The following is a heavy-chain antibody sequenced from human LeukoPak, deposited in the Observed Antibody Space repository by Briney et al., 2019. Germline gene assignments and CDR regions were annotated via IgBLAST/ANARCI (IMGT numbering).Heavy chain of an antibody. CDR1: GFTFSSYA. D-gene: IGHD6-19*01. Sequence: PGGSLRLSRAASGFTFSSYAMSWVRQAPGKGLEWVSAISGSGGSTYYADSVKGRFTISRDNSKNTLYLEMNSLRAEDTAVYYCYSSGWSHLFDYWGQGTLVTVSS. CDR3: YSSGWSHLFDY. V-gene: IGHV3-23*01. J-gene: IGHJ4*02. CDR2: ISGSGGST.